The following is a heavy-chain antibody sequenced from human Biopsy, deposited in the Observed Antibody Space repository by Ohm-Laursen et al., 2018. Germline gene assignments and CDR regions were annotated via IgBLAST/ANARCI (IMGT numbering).Heavy chain of an antibody. D-gene: IGHD3-9*01. J-gene: IGHJ2*01. Sequence: SETLSLTCGVSGASVKTSGYFWAWIRQRPGKGLEWIGYISYNERTHYNPSLTSRLAISFDTSNNRISLQLRSVSVADTAVYYCVREPKTGTAEAWYSDLWGRGSPVTVPS. CDR3: VREPKTGTAEAWYSDL. V-gene: IGHV4-31*11. CDR2: ISYNERT. CDR1: GASVKTSGYF.